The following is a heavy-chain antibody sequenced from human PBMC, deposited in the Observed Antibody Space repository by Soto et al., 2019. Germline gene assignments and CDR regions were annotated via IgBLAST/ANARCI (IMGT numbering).Heavy chain of an antibody. Sequence: TSETLSLTCTVSGGSISSSSYYWGWIRQPPGKGLEWIGSIYYSGSTYYNPSLKSRVTISVDTSKNQFSLKLSSVTAADTAVYYCATTHPFTMIVVVPLWGQGTLVTVSS. CDR1: GGSISSSSYY. CDR3: ATTHPFTMIVVVPL. V-gene: IGHV4-39*01. CDR2: IYYSGST. J-gene: IGHJ4*02. D-gene: IGHD3-22*01.